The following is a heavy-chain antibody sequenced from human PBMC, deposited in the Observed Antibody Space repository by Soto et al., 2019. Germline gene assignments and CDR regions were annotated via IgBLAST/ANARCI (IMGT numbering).Heavy chain of an antibody. Sequence: SVKVSCKASGGTFSSYAISWVRQAPGQGLEWMGGIIPIFGTANYAQKFQGRVTITADESTSTAYMELSSLRSEDTAVYDCAREGTIFGVVPSYYGMDVWYQGTTVTFSS. CDR3: AREGTIFGVVPSYYGMDV. V-gene: IGHV1-69*13. D-gene: IGHD3-3*01. CDR1: GGTFSSYA. J-gene: IGHJ6*02. CDR2: IIPIFGTA.